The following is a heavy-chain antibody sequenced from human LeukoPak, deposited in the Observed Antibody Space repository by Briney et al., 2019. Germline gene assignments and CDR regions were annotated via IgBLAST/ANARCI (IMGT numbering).Heavy chain of an antibody. D-gene: IGHD5-18*01. Sequence: PGRSLRLSCAASGFTFGSYAMNWVRQAPGKGLEWVAVISSDGSNKFYVDSEKGRFTISRDNPKNTLYLQMNSLRPEDTAVYYCATDSSSRIQLWTPLKYWGQGTLVTVSS. J-gene: IGHJ4*02. CDR3: ATDSSSRIQLWTPLKY. CDR1: GFTFGSYA. V-gene: IGHV3-30*03. CDR2: ISSDGSNK.